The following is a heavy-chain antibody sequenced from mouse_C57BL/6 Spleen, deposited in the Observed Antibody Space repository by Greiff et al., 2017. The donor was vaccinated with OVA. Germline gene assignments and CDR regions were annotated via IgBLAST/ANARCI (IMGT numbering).Heavy chain of an antibody. CDR1: GFSLSTSGMG. D-gene: IGHD1-1*01. Sequence: QVTLKESGPGILQSSQTLSLTCSFSGFSLSTSGMGVSWIRQPSGKGLEWLAHIYWDDDKRYNPSLKSRLTISKDTSRNQVFLKITSVDTADTATYYCARGDYYGSSYVSAMDYWGQGTSVTVSS. CDR2: IYWDDDK. V-gene: IGHV8-12*01. CDR3: ARGDYYGSSYVSAMDY. J-gene: IGHJ4*01.